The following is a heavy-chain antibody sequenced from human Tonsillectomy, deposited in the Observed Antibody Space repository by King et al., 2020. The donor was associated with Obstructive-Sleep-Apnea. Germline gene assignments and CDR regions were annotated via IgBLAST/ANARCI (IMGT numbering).Heavy chain of an antibody. Sequence: QLQESGPGLVKPSETLSLTCTVSGGSISSHYWSWIRQPPGKGLEWIGNIYYSGSTNNNPSLKSQVTISVDTSKSQISLRLSSVTAADTAVYYCARLLWFGELHWFDPWGQGTLVTVSS. CDR2: IYYSGST. CDR3: ARLLWFGELHWFDP. J-gene: IGHJ5*02. V-gene: IGHV4-59*08. CDR1: GGSISSHY. D-gene: IGHD3-10*01.